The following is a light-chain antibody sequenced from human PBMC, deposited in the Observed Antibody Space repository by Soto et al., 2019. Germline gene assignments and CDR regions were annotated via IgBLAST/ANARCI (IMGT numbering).Light chain of an antibody. CDR1: QGIASH. Sequence: DIQLTQSPSFLPASVGDRVIITCRASQGIASHLAWYQQKPGKAPNLLIYAVSTLQSGVPSRFSGSGSGTEFTLTISNLQPEDFATYYSQHLNSYPLMYTFGQGTKLEIK. V-gene: IGKV1-9*01. CDR3: QHLNSYPLMYT. J-gene: IGKJ2*01. CDR2: AVS.